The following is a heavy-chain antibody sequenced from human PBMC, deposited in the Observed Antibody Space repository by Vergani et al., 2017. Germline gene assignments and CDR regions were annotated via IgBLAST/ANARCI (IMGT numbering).Heavy chain of an antibody. Sequence: QVQLQESGPGLVKPSQTLSLTCTVSGGSINSHNYYWSWIRQPAGKGLEWIGRVHTSGSTNYNPSLKSRVTMSGDTSKNQFSLNLTSVTAADTAVYFCARGNCVGGRSYKPLFDYWGQGILVTVSS. CDR1: GGSINSHNYY. CDR2: VHTSGST. J-gene: IGHJ4*02. D-gene: IGHD3-10*01. CDR3: ARGNCVGGRSYKPLFDY. V-gene: IGHV4-61*02.